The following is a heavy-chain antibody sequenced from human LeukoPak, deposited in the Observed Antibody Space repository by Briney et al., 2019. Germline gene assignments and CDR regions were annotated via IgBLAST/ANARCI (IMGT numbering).Heavy chain of an antibody. V-gene: IGHV3-23*01. J-gene: IGHJ4*02. CDR2: VSGSGSTT. CDR1: GFTLSSHA. CDR3: AKDPLVRGVTYDY. D-gene: IGHD3-10*01. Sequence: PGGSLRLSCAASGFTLSSHAMSWVRQAPGKGLEWVSAVSGSGSTTYYADSVKGRFTISRDNSKNTLYLQMNSLRAEDTAVYYCAKDPLVRGVTYDYWGQGTLVTVSS.